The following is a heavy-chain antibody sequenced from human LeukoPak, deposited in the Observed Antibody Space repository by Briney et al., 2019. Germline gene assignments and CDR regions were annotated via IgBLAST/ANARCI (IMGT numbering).Heavy chain of an antibody. D-gene: IGHD6-19*01. Sequence: GASVKVSCKASGGTFSSYAISWVRQAPGQGLEWMGGIIPIFGTANYAQKFQGRVTITADESTSTAYMELSSLRSEDTAVYYCAGEGIAVAGLGYWGQGTLVTVSS. J-gene: IGHJ4*02. CDR3: AGEGIAVAGLGY. V-gene: IGHV1-69*13. CDR2: IIPIFGTA. CDR1: GGTFSSYA.